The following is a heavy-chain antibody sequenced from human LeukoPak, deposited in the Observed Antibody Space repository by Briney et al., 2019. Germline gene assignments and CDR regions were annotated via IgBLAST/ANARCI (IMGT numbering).Heavy chain of an antibody. CDR2: IVPILGIA. J-gene: IGHJ4*02. D-gene: IGHD5-24*01. CDR3: ARGVEMATIGFDY. V-gene: IGHV1-69*02. Sequence: SVKVSCKASGGTFSSYTISWVRQAPGQGLEWMGRIVPILGIANYAQKFQGRVTITADKSTSTAYMELSSLRSEDTAVYYCARGVEMATIGFDYWGQGTLVTVSS. CDR1: GGTFSSYT.